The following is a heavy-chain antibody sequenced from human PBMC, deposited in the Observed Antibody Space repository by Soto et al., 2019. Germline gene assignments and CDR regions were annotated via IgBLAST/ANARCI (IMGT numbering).Heavy chain of an antibody. CDR2: IYWDDDK. CDR1: GFSLSTSGVG. Sequence: QITLKESGPTLVKPTQTLTLTCTFSGFSLSTSGVGVGWIRQPPGKALEWLALIYWDDDKRYSPSLKSSLTITKDTSKNQVVLTMTNMDPVDTATYYCAHSYAMTTSSWFDPWGQGTLVTVSS. J-gene: IGHJ5*02. V-gene: IGHV2-5*02. D-gene: IGHD4-17*01. CDR3: AHSYAMTTSSWFDP.